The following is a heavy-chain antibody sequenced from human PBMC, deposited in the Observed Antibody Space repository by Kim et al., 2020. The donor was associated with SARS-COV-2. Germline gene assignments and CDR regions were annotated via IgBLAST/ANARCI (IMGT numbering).Heavy chain of an antibody. D-gene: IGHD5-12*01. CDR1: GFTFDDYA. J-gene: IGHJ6*02. CDR3: AKDILNSGYDHNYYYYYGMDV. V-gene: IGHV3-9*01. CDR2: ISWNSGSI. Sequence: GGSLRLSCAASGFTFDDYAMHWVRQAPGKGLEWVSGISWNSGSIGYADSVKGRFTISRDNAKNSLYLQMNSLRAEDTALYYCAKDILNSGYDHNYYYYYGMDVWGQGTTVTVSS.